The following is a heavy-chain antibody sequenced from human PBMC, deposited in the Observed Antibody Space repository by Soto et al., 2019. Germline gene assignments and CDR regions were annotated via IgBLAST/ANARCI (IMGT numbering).Heavy chain of an antibody. CDR3: ARQRDYFGMDV. CDR1: GFSFTTYS. Sequence: EVQLVESGGGFVQPGGSLRLSCAASGFSFTTYSMNWVRQAPGKGLEWVSYISSRGNNIYYADSVRGRFTISRDNAKNSLFLEMDTLRDDDTAVYYCARQRDYFGMDVWGQGTTVTVSS. CDR2: ISSRGNNI. V-gene: IGHV3-48*02. J-gene: IGHJ6*02. D-gene: IGHD6-25*01.